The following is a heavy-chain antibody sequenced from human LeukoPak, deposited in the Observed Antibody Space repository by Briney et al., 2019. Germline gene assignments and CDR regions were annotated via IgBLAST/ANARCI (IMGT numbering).Heavy chain of an antibody. D-gene: IGHD3-3*01. Sequence: PGGYLRLSCAASGFTFSSYSMNWVRQAPGKGLEWVSSISSSSSYIYYADSVKGRFTISRDNAKNSLYLQMNSLRAEDTAVYYCARDGEDDFWSGYFDYWGQGTLVTVSS. J-gene: IGHJ4*02. CDR1: GFTFSSYS. V-gene: IGHV3-21*01. CDR2: ISSSSSYI. CDR3: ARDGEDDFWSGYFDY.